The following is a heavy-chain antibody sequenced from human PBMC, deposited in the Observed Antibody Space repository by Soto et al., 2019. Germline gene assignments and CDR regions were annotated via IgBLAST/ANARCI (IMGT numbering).Heavy chain of an antibody. CDR1: GYSISSGYY. CDR2: IYHNGRT. D-gene: IGHD3-22*01. Sequence: PSETLSLTCAVSGYSISSGYYWGWIRQPPGKGLEWIGSIYHNGRTYYNPSLKSRVIISVDTSKNQFSLKLSSVTAADTAVYYCARDQGDDYYDSSGYPHDAFDIWGQGTMVTVSS. J-gene: IGHJ3*02. V-gene: IGHV4-38-2*02. CDR3: ARDQGDDYYDSSGYPHDAFDI.